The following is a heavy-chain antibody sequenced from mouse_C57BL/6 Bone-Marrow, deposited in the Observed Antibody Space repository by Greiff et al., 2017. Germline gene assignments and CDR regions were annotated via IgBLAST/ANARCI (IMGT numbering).Heavy chain of an antibody. V-gene: IGHV1-50*01. CDR1: GYTFTSYW. Sequence: QVQLQQPGAELVKPGASVKLSCKASGYTFTSYWMQWVKQRPGQGLEWIGEIDPSDSYTNYNQKFKGKATLTVDTSSSTAYMQLSSLTSEDSAVYYCARENYYSNYRYFDVWGTGTTVTVSS. J-gene: IGHJ1*03. CDR2: IDPSDSYT. CDR3: ARENYYSNYRYFDV. D-gene: IGHD2-5*01.